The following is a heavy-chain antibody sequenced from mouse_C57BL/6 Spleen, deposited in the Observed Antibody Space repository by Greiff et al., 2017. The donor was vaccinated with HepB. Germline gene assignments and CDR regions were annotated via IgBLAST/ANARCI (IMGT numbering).Heavy chain of an antibody. V-gene: IGHV1-81*01. CDR1: GYTFTSYG. Sequence: VQLQQSGAELARPGASVKLSCKASGYTFTSYGISWVKQRTGQGLEWIGEIYPRSGNTYYNEKFKGKATLTADKSSSTAYMELRSLTSEDSAVYFCAREGAVVATRDYWGQGTTLTVSS. D-gene: IGHD1-1*01. CDR2: IYPRSGNT. CDR3: AREGAVVATRDY. J-gene: IGHJ2*01.